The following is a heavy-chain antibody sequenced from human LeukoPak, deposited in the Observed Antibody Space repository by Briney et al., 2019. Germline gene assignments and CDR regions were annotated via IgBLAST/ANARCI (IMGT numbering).Heavy chain of an antibody. V-gene: IGHV4-34*01. Sequence: SETLSLTCAVYGGSFSGYYWSWIRQPPGKGLEWIGEINHSGSTNYNPSLKSRVTISVDTSKNQFSLKLSSVTAADTAVYYCARHGNDSSGYYYAYFDYWGQGTLVTVSS. CDR1: GGSFSGYY. D-gene: IGHD3-22*01. J-gene: IGHJ4*02. CDR3: ARHGNDSSGYYYAYFDY. CDR2: INHSGST.